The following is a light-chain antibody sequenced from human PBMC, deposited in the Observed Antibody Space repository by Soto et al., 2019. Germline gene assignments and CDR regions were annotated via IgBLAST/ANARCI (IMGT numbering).Light chain of an antibody. J-gene: IGLJ1*01. CDR2: EVT. Sequence: QSALTQPASVSGSPGQSITISCTGTSSDVGGHNYVSWYQQHPGKAPKLMIYEVTNRPSGVSNRFSGSKSGNTASLTISGLQAEDEADYYCSSYKSSTSFVFVTGTKVTVL. CDR1: SSDVGGHNY. V-gene: IGLV2-14*01. CDR3: SSYKSSTSFV.